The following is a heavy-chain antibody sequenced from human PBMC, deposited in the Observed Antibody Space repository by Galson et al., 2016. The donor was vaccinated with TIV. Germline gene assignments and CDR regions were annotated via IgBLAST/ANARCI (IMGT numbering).Heavy chain of an antibody. Sequence: SVKVSCKASGYSFTNYNIHWVRQAPGQGLEWMGWINTGNGNTKYSQKLKGRVTLSGDKSATTAYMELNSLTSEDMAAYYCARGIVGASKAFDVWGQGTMVTVSS. CDR3: ARGIVGASKAFDV. CDR1: GYSFTNYN. D-gene: IGHD1-26*01. J-gene: IGHJ3*01. V-gene: IGHV1-3*04. CDR2: INTGNGNT.